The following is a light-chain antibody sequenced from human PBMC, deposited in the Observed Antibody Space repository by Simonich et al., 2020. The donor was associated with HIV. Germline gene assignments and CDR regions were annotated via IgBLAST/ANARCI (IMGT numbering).Light chain of an antibody. Sequence: QPVLTPPPSASASLGASVTLTCTLSSGYSNYKVVWYQQRPGKGPRFVMRVGTGGIVGSKGDGIPDRFSVLGSGLNRYLTIKNIQEEDESDYHCGADHGSGSNFLVVFGGGTKLTVL. J-gene: IGLJ2*01. CDR2: VGTGGIVG. CDR1: SGYSNYK. V-gene: IGLV9-49*01. CDR3: GADHGSGSNFLVV.